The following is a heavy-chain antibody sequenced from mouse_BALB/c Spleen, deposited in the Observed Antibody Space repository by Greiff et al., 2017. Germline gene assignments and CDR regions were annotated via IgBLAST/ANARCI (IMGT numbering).Heavy chain of an antibody. J-gene: IGHJ4*01. CDR1: GFTFSSFG. D-gene: IGHD3-2*01. Sequence: EVQRVESGGGLVQPGGSRKLSCAASGFTFSSFGMHWVRQAPEKGLEWVAYISSGSSTIYYADTVKGRFTISRDNPKNTLFLQMTSLRSEDTAMYYCARDSSGYVEAMDYWGQGTSVTVSS. CDR3: ARDSSGYVEAMDY. CDR2: ISSGSSTI. V-gene: IGHV5-17*02.